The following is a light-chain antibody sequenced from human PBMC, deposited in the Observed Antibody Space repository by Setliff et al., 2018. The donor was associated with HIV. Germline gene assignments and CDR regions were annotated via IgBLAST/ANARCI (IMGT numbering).Light chain of an antibody. CDR1: SSDIGRYNL. Sequence: SALTQPASVSGSPGQSITISCTGTSSDIGRYNLVSWYQQYPGKAPKLMIYQATKRPSGVSNRFSGSKSGNTAISGLQAEDEADYYCCSNTGSNTYVFGSGTKVTVL. CDR3: CSNTGSNTYV. CDR2: QAT. V-gene: IGLV2-23*01. J-gene: IGLJ1*01.